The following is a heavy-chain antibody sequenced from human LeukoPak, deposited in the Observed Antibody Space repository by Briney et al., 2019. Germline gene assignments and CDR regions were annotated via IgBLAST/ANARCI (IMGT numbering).Heavy chain of an antibody. D-gene: IGHD6-13*01. Sequence: ASVKVSCKASGYTFTSYAMNWVRQAPGQGLEWMGWINTNTGNPTYAQGFTGRFVFSLDTSVSTAYLQISSLKAEDTAVYYGARPGIAAAGPFYYYYYYMDVWGKGTTVTVSS. CDR3: ARPGIAAAGPFYYYYYYMDV. J-gene: IGHJ6*03. V-gene: IGHV7-4-1*02. CDR2: INTNTGNP. CDR1: GYTFTSYA.